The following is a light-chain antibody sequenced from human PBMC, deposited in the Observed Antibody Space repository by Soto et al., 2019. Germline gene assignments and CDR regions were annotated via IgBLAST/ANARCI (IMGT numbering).Light chain of an antibody. J-gene: IGKJ5*01. CDR2: AAS. CDR1: QSIGGY. Sequence: DIQMTQSPSSLSASVGDRVTITCRASQSIGGYLTWYQQLPGKAPKLLIFAASGLQRGVPSRFSGSGSGTDFTLTISSLQPEDFATYYCQQSYSSPITFRQGTRLEIK. V-gene: IGKV1-39*01. CDR3: QQSYSSPIT.